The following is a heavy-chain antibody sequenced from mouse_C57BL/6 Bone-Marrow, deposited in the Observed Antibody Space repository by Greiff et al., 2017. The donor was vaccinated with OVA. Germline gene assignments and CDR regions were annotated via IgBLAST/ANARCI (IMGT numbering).Heavy chain of an antibody. CDR2: IYPGGGYT. D-gene: IGHD1-1*01. Sequence: VQLQQSGAELVRPGTSVKMSCKASGYTFTNYWIGWAKQRPGHGLEWIGDIYPGGGYTNYNEKFKGKATLTADKSSSTAYMQFSSLTSEDSAIDYCARDGHYGSSFAWFAYWGQGTLVTVSA. CDR3: ARDGHYGSSFAWFAY. V-gene: IGHV1-63*01. CDR1: GYTFTNYW. J-gene: IGHJ3*01.